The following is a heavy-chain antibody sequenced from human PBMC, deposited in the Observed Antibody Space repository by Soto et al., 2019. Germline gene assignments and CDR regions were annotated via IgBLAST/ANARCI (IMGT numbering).Heavy chain of an antibody. D-gene: IGHD3-16*01. CDR1: GGSISSSSYY. Sequence: QLQLQESGPGLVKPSETLSLTCTVSGGSISSSSYYWGWIRQPPGKGLEWIGSIYYSGSTYYNPSLKSRVTKSVDTSKNQFSLKLSSVTAADTAVYYCARHTPAATHHPFDYLTHFDYWGQGTLVTVSS. J-gene: IGHJ4*02. CDR3: ARHTPAATHHPFDYLTHFDY. CDR2: IYYSGST. V-gene: IGHV4-39*01.